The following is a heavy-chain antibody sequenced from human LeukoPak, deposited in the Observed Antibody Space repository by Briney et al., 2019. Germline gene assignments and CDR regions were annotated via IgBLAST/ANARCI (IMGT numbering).Heavy chain of an antibody. Sequence: GESLKISCKASGYTFTKYWIAWVRQMPGKGLEWMGIIYPGDSDIRYSPSFQGQVTISADKSISTAYLQWSSLKASDTAMYYCARSPPSNLIVGATNSDYWGQGTLVTVSS. D-gene: IGHD1-26*01. V-gene: IGHV5-51*01. CDR1: GYTFTKYW. CDR3: ARSPPSNLIVGATNSDY. CDR2: IYPGDSDI. J-gene: IGHJ4*02.